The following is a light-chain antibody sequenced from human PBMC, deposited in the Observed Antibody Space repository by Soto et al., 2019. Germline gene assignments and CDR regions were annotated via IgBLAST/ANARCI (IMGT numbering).Light chain of an antibody. CDR1: QDISNY. Sequence: DIQMTQSPSSLSASVGDRVTITCPASQDISNYLNWYQQKPGKAPKLLIYDASNLETVVPSRFSGSGSGTDFTFTIRSLQPEDLATYYCQQYDNLPPELTFGGGTKVEIK. J-gene: IGKJ4*01. CDR3: QQYDNLPPELT. CDR2: DAS. V-gene: IGKV1-33*01.